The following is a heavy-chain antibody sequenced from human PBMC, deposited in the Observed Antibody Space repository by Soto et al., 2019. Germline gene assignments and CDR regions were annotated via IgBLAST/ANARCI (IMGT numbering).Heavy chain of an antibody. CDR1: GSSISTDGYY. J-gene: IGHJ4*02. Sequence: SETLSLTCTVSGSSISTDGYYWGWIRQHPGKGLEWIGYIYYSGSTYYNPSLKSRDTISVDTSKNQFSLKLSSVTAADTAVYYCARVIAASGTSYYFDYWGQGTVVTVSS. V-gene: IGHV4-31*03. CDR3: ARVIAASGTSYYFDY. CDR2: IYYSGST. D-gene: IGHD6-25*01.